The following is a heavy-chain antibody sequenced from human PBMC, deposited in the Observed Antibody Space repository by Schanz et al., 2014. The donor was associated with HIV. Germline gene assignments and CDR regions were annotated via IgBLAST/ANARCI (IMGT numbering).Heavy chain of an antibody. CDR3: AKRRDSGYAYFDY. CDR2: ISTSGYI. J-gene: IGHJ4*02. Sequence: EVQLVESGGGLVKPGGSLRLSCAASGFTLSSYTMTWVRQAPGKGLEWVSSISTSGYIYYADSVKGRFSISRDSAKNALYLQMNSLRAEDTAVYYCAKRRDSGYAYFDYWGQGTLVTVSS. CDR1: GFTLSSYT. D-gene: IGHD1-1*01. V-gene: IGHV3-21*01.